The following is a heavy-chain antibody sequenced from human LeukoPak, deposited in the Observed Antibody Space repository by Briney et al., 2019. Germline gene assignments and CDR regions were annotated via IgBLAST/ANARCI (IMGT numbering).Heavy chain of an antibody. V-gene: IGHV1-69*05. Sequence: SVKVSCKASGGTFSSYAISWVRQAPGQGLEWMGGIIPIFGTANYAQKFQGRVTITTDESTSTAYMELSSLRSDDTAVYYCARDRVANKITMVRGFQPWGQGTLVTVSS. CDR3: ARDRVANKITMVRGFQP. D-gene: IGHD3-10*01. CDR2: IIPIFGTA. J-gene: IGHJ4*02. CDR1: GGTFSSYA.